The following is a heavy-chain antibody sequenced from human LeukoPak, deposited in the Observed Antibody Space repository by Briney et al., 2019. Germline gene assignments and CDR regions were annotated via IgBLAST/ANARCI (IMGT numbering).Heavy chain of an antibody. Sequence: SGPTLVKPTQTLTLTCTFSGFSLSTTYVGVGWIRQPPGKALGWLALIFWDDDKRYSPYLKSRLTITKDTSKNQVVLTMTNMDPVDTATYYCAHRQGDTAMAEFDYWGQGSLVTVSS. J-gene: IGHJ4*02. V-gene: IGHV2-5*02. CDR3: AHRQGDTAMAEFDY. CDR1: GFSLSTTYVG. D-gene: IGHD5-18*01. CDR2: IFWDDDK.